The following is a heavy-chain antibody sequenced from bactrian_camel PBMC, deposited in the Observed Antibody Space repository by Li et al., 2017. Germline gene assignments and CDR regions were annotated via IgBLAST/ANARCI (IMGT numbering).Heavy chain of an antibody. V-gene: IGHV3-2*01. J-gene: IGHJ6*01. D-gene: IGHD3*01. CDR2: ISGDSRST. Sequence: VQLVESGGGLVQPGGSLRLSCAASGFTFSSYYMNWVRQAPGKGLEWVSTISGDSRSTFYVDSVKGRFTVSRHNANTTVYLQMNSLKFEDTALYYCATCRTGGVFGYWGQGTQVTVS. CDR3: ATCRTGGVFGY. CDR1: GFTFSSYY.